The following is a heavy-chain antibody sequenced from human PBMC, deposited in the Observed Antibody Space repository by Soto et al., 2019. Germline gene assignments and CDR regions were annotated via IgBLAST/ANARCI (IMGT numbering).Heavy chain of an antibody. CDR1: GYTFSSYG. Sequence: QVQLVQSGAEVKKPGASVEVSCKASGYTFSSYGINWVRQAPGQGLEWMGWINPYNGHTNHAQEFQDRVTMTTDTATTTAYRELRGLRSDDTAVDYGGGARGWVLTGYWEFDYWGQGTLATVSS. J-gene: IGHJ4*02. CDR2: INPYNGHT. D-gene: IGHD3-9*01. V-gene: IGHV1-18*04. CDR3: GGARGWVLTGYWEFDY.